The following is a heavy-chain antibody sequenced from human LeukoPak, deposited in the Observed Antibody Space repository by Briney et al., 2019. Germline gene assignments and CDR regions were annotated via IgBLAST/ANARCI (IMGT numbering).Heavy chain of an antibody. Sequence: ASVKVSCKASGYTFTSYYMHWVRQAPGKGLEWMGWINPNSGGTNYAQKFQGRVTMTRDTSISTAYMELSRLRSDDTAVYYCARGILWGDKFSKYYYYYYMDVWGKGTTVTVSS. V-gene: IGHV1-2*02. CDR1: GYTFTSYY. CDR2: INPNSGGT. D-gene: IGHD2-21*01. J-gene: IGHJ6*03. CDR3: ARGILWGDKFSKYYYYYYMDV.